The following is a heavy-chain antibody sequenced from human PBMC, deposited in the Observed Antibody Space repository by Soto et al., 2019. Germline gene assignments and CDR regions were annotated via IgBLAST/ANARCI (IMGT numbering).Heavy chain of an antibody. D-gene: IGHD2-15*01. CDR1: GGTFNKYA. CDR2: IIPVYGTP. Sequence: QVQLEQSGAEAKKPGSSLKVSCKATGGTFNKYAISWVRQAPGQGLEWMAGIIPVYGTPNYAQRFQDRVTIVADESTTTAYMEVNSLRSEDTAIYYCSIVTAYGMDVWGPGTTVIVSS. CDR3: SIVTAYGMDV. V-gene: IGHV1-69*01. J-gene: IGHJ6*02.